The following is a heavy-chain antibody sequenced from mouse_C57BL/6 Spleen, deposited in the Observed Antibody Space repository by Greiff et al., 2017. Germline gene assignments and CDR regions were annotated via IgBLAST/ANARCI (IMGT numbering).Heavy chain of an antibody. V-gene: IGHV1-15*01. CDR2: IDPETGGT. D-gene: IGHD4-1*01. CDR3: TKRTGRGGYAMDY. Sequence: VQLQESGAELVRPGASVTLSCKASGYTFTDYEMHWVKQTPVHGLEWIGAIDPETGGTAYNQKFKGKAILTADKSSSTAYMELRSLTSEDSAVYYCTKRTGRGGYAMDYWGQGTSVTVSS. J-gene: IGHJ4*01. CDR1: GYTFTDYE.